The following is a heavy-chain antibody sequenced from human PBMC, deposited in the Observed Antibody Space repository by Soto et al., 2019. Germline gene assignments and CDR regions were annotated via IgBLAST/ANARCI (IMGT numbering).Heavy chain of an antibody. CDR3: AADGDFWSGHYSFDY. D-gene: IGHD3-3*01. CDR1: GFTFSSTA. CDR2: IVVGSGNT. Sequence: QTQLVQSGPEVKKPGTSVKVSCKTSGFTFSSTAMQWVRQARGQRLEWIRWIVVGSGNTNYAQKFQERVTIARDMSTSTAYMELSSLRSEDTAVYYCAADGDFWSGHYSFDYWGQGTLVTVSS. J-gene: IGHJ4*02. V-gene: IGHV1-58*02.